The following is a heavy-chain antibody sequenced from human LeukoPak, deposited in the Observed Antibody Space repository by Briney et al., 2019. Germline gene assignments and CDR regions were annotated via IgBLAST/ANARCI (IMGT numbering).Heavy chain of an antibody. D-gene: IGHD2-8*02. J-gene: IGHJ4*02. Sequence: PGGSLRLSCAASGFTVSSNYMNWVRQAPGKGLEWVSVIYSGGHTYYADSVKGRFTISRDNSKNTLYLQMNSLRAEDTAVYYCARAINAGDFDYWGQGTLVPVSS. CDR3: ARAINAGDFDY. CDR1: GFTVSSNY. V-gene: IGHV3-53*01. CDR2: IYSGGHT.